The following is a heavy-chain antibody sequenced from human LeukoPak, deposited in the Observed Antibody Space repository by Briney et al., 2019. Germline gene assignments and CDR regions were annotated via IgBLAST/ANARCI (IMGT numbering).Heavy chain of an antibody. V-gene: IGHV5-51*01. CDR1: GYSFTSYW. CDR3: ARSRYCSSTSCYREPYYYYYMDV. Sequence: GESLKISCKGSGYSFTSYWIGWVRQMPGKGLEWMGIIYPGDSDTRYSPSFEGQVTISADKSISTAYLQWSSLKASDTAMYYCARSRYCSSTSCYREPYYYYYMDVWGKGTTDTVSS. J-gene: IGHJ6*03. D-gene: IGHD2-2*01. CDR2: IYPGDSDT.